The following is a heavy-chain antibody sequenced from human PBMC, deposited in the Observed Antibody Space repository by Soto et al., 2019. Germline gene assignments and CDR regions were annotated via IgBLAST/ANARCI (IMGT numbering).Heavy chain of an antibody. J-gene: IGHJ3*02. D-gene: IGHD1-7*01. CDR1: GYTFTSYG. Sequence: ASVKVSCKASGYTFTSYGISWVRQAPGQGLEWMGWISAYNGNTNYAQKLQGRVTMTTDTSTSTAYMELRSLRSDDTAVYYCARDPGLNWNYDHDAFDIWGQGTMVT. CDR3: ARDPGLNWNYDHDAFDI. V-gene: IGHV1-18*01. CDR2: ISAYNGNT.